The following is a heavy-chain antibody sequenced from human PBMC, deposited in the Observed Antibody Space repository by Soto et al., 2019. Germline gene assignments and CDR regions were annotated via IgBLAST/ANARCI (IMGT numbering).Heavy chain of an antibody. Sequence: GGSLRLSCAASGFTFSSYAMHWVRQAPGKGLEWVAVISYDGSNKYYADSVKGRFTISRDNSKNTLYLQMNSLRAEDTAVYYCARDRMGAPSVFDYWGQGTLVTVSS. V-gene: IGHV3-30-3*01. D-gene: IGHD3-16*01. CDR1: GFTFSSYA. CDR2: ISYDGSNK. CDR3: ARDRMGAPSVFDY. J-gene: IGHJ4*02.